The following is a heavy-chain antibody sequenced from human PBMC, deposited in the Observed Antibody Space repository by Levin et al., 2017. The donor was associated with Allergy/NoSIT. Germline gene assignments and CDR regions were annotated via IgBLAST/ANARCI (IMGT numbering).Heavy chain of an antibody. CDR1: GFTFTSSA. D-gene: IGHD3-9*01. Sequence: GASVKVSCKASGFTFTSSAVQWVRQARGQRLEWIGWIVVGSGNTNYAQKFQERVIITRDMPTSTAYMELGSLRSEDTAVYYCSASNPPKNYDILTGYLNYNPVDAFDIWGQGTMVTVSA. J-gene: IGHJ3*02. CDR2: IVVGSGNT. V-gene: IGHV1-58*01. CDR3: SASNPPKNYDILTGYLNYNPVDAFDI.